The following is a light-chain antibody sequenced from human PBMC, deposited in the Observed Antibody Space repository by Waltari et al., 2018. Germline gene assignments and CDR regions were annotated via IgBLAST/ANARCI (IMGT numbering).Light chain of an antibody. Sequence: QSALTQPASVSGSPGQSITISCTGTSSDVGGYNYVSWYQQHPGKAPKLMIYDVSNRPSGVSIRFSGSMSGNTASLTISGLQAEDEADYYCSSYTTSSTRVFGGGTKLTVL. CDR1: SSDVGGYNY. J-gene: IGLJ3*02. CDR3: SSYTTSSTRV. V-gene: IGLV2-14*03. CDR2: DVS.